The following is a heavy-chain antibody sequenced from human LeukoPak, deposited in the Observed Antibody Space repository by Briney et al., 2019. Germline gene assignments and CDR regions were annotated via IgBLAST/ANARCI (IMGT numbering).Heavy chain of an antibody. CDR3: AKDRTVPKNFFDY. CDR2: ISYDGSNK. D-gene: IGHD4-17*01. J-gene: IGHJ4*02. V-gene: IGHV3-30*18. Sequence: QPGGSLRLSCAASGFTFSSYGMHWVRQAPGKGLEWVAVISYDGSNKYYADSVKGRFTISRDNSKNTLYLQMNSLRAEDTALYYCAKDRTVPKNFFDYWGQGTLVTVSS. CDR1: GFTFSSYG.